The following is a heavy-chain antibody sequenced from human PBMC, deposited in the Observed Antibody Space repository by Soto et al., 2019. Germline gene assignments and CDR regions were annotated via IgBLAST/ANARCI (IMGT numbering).Heavy chain of an antibody. D-gene: IGHD3-10*01. CDR2: ISSNGGST. CDR1: GFTFSSYA. Sequence: GGSLRLSCSASGFTFSSYAMHWVRQAPGKGLEYVSAISSNGGSTYYADSVKGRFTISRDNSKNTLYLQMSSLRAEDTAVYYCATRGGLVGGVRRVTYSYSGRDVWGKGTTVTVSS. J-gene: IGHJ6*04. CDR3: ATRGGLVGGVRRVTYSYSGRDV. V-gene: IGHV3-64D*08.